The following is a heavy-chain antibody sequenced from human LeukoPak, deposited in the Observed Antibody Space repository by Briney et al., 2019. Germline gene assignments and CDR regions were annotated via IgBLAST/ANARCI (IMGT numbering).Heavy chain of an antibody. V-gene: IGHV4-59*01. CDR1: GGSISSYY. Sequence: SETLSLTCTVSGGSISSYYWSWIRRPPGKGLEWIGYIYYSGSTNYNPSLKSRVTISVDTSKNQFSLKLSSVTAADTAVYYCARAGNSYGYVGWFDPWGQGTLVTVSS. CDR2: IYYSGST. J-gene: IGHJ5*02. CDR3: ARAGNSYGYVGWFDP. D-gene: IGHD5-18*01.